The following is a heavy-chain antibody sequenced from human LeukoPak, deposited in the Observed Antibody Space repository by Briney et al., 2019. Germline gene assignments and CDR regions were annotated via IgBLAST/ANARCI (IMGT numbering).Heavy chain of an antibody. CDR2: IYYSGST. J-gene: IGHJ4*02. CDR3: ARLFEWQWLPQGYFDY. V-gene: IGHV4-39*01. Sequence: GSLRLSCAASGFTFSTYSMNWVRQPPGKGLEWIGSIYYSGSTYYNPSLKSRVTISVDTSKNQFSLKLSSVTAADTAVYYCARLFEWQWLPQGYFDYWGQGTLVTVSS. CDR1: GFTFSTYSMN. D-gene: IGHD6-19*01.